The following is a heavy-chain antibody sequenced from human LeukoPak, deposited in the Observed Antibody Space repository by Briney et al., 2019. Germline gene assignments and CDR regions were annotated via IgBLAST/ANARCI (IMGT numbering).Heavy chain of an antibody. CDR2: FDPEDGET. CDR1: GYTLTELS. CDR3: ATWGYCSGGSCYSGAFDS. V-gene: IGHV1-24*01. D-gene: IGHD2-15*01. Sequence: ASVKVSCKVSGYTLTELSMHWVRQAPRKGLEWMGGFDPEDGETIYAQKFQGRVTMTEDTSTDTAYMELSSLRSEDTAVYYCATWGYCSGGSCYSGAFDSWGQGRMVTVSS. J-gene: IGHJ3*02.